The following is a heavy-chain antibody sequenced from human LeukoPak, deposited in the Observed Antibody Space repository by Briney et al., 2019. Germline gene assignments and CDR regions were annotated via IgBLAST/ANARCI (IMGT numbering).Heavy chain of an antibody. CDR1: GGSISNYY. V-gene: IGHV4-59*01. CDR2: IYYTGST. Sequence: PSETLSLTCTVPGGSISNYYWSWIRQPPGKGLEWIGYIYYTGSTNYNPSLTSRVIISVDTSKNQFSLNLTSVTAADTAVYYCARWGSIAVARFDYWGQGTLVTVSS. J-gene: IGHJ4*02. CDR3: ARWGSIAVARFDY. D-gene: IGHD6-6*01.